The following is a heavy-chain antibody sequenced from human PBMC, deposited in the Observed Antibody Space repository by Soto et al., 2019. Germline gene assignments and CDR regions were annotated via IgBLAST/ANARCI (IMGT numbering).Heavy chain of an antibody. CDR2: ISYDGSNK. CDR3: ARDRIYSSSWHDY. J-gene: IGHJ4*02. Sequence: QVQLVESGGGVVQPGRSLRLSCAASGFTVSSYAMHWVRQAPGKGLEWVAVISYDGSNKYYADSVKGRFTISRDNSKHTLYLEMNSLRAEDPAVYYCARDRIYSSSWHDYWGQGTLVTVSS. CDR1: GFTVSSYA. V-gene: IGHV3-30*14. D-gene: IGHD6-13*01.